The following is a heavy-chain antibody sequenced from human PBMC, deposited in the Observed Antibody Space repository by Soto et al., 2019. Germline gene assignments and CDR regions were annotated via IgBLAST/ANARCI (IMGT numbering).Heavy chain of an antibody. CDR2: VYQNGNA. V-gene: IGHV4-30-2*01. Sequence: QLQLQESGSGLVKPSQTLSLTCTVSGASIASGGYCWSWIRQPPGKALESIGYVYQNGNAYLNPSLKSRVTMSVDKSKNQFSLKLRSVTAADTAVYFCARGGADWSRRNFDVWCRGTLVSVSS. D-gene: IGHD3-9*01. CDR1: GASIASGGYC. CDR3: ARGGADWSRRNFDV. J-gene: IGHJ2*01.